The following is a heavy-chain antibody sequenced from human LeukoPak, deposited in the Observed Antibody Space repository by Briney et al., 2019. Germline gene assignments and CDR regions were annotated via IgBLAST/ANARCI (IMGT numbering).Heavy chain of an antibody. CDR1: GYTFTGYY. D-gene: IGHD3-22*01. CDR2: INPNSGGT. J-gene: IGHJ4*02. CDR3: ARARGYYDSSGYYDYFDY. V-gene: IGHV1-2*02. Sequence: ASVKVSCKASGYTFTGYYMHWVRQAPGQGLEWMGWINPNSGGTNYAQKFQGRVTMTRDTSISTAYMELSRLRSDDTAAYYCARARGYYDSSGYYDYFDYWGQGTLVTVSP.